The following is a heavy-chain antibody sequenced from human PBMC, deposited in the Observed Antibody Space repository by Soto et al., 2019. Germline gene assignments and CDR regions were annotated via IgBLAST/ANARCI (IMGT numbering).Heavy chain of an antibody. Sequence: SETLSLTCTVSGDSISTGGFYWSWLRQRPGKGLEWMGYIYRSGNAYYNPSLETRLTISVDTSKNQFSLKVSSVTAADTAVYYCARKNDFSIESFYYAALDVWGQGTTVTVSS. CDR3: ARKNDFSIESFYYAALDV. CDR2: IYRSGNA. V-gene: IGHV4-31*03. CDR1: GDSISTGGFY. J-gene: IGHJ6*02. D-gene: IGHD3-3*01.